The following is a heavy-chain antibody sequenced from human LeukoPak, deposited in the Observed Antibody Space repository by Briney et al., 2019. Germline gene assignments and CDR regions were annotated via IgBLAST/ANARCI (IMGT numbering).Heavy chain of an antibody. CDR2: INHSGST. D-gene: IGHD3-3*01. CDR1: GGSFSDYY. J-gene: IGHJ5*02. CDR3: ARGVHVLRFLEWLGSWFDP. Sequence: SETLSLTCAVYGGSFSDYYWSWIRQPPGKGLEWIGEINHSGSTNYNPSLKSRVTISVDTSKNQFSLKLSSVTAADTAVYYCARGVHVLRFLEWLGSWFDPWGQGTLVTVSS. V-gene: IGHV4-34*01.